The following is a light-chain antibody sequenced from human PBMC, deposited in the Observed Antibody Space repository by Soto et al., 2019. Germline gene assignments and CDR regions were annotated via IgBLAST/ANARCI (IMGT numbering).Light chain of an antibody. CDR1: NSNIGAGYD. Sequence: QSVLTQPPSVSGAPGQRVTISCTGSNSNIGAGYDVHWYLQLPGTAPKLLVYSNNNQPSGVPDRFSGSKSGTSASLAITGLQAEDEADYYCQSYDSRLSAYVFGTGTKVTVL. CDR3: QSYDSRLSAYV. V-gene: IGLV1-40*01. CDR2: SNN. J-gene: IGLJ1*01.